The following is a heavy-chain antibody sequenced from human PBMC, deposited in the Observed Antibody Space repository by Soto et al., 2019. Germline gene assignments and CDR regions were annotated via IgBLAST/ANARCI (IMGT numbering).Heavy chain of an antibody. CDR3: ARPPGYISDWHYFDL. Sequence: ASVKVSCKASGYSFTDYHMHWVRQAPGQGFEWMGRISPKSGGTNYAQKFQGRVSMTWDTSLKTAYMELSSLMSDDTAVYYCARPPGYISDWHYFDLWGQGTLVTVSS. V-gene: IGHV1-2*02. CDR1: GYSFTDYH. J-gene: IGHJ4*02. CDR2: ISPKSGGT. D-gene: IGHD2-21*02.